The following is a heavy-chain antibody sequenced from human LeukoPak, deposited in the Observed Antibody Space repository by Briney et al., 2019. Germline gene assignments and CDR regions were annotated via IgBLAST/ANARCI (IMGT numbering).Heavy chain of an antibody. Sequence: ASGKVSCKTSGYTFTGYFLNWVRQAPGQGLEWMGRINPNSGGTNCGQKFQDRVTMTRDTSVSSTYMELSGLRSDDTAVYYCAREKPAVPGTYFDYWGQGSLVTVSS. CDR2: INPNSGGT. CDR1: GYTFTGYF. D-gene: IGHD6-19*01. CDR3: AREKPAVPGTYFDY. J-gene: IGHJ4*02. V-gene: IGHV1-2*02.